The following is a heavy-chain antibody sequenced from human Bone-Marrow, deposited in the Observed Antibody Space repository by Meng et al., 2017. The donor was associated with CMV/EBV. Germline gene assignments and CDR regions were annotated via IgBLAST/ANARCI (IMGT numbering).Heavy chain of an antibody. CDR2: IISIFGTS. V-gene: IGHV1-69*06. CDR3: ARSAPLTTATFYY. J-gene: IGHJ4*02. Sequence: CKASAGTFSNYAISWVRQVPGQGLEWMGGIISIFGTSNYAQKFQGRVTITADKSTSTAYMELSSLRSEDTAVYYCARSAPLTTATFYYWGQGTLVTVSS. D-gene: IGHD4-17*01. CDR1: AGTFSNYA.